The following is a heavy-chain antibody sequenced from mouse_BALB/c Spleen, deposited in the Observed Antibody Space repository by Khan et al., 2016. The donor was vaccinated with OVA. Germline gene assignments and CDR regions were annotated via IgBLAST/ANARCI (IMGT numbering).Heavy chain of an antibody. CDR3: AEGNWPSYYFDY. V-gene: IGHV1S136*01. J-gene: IGHJ2*01. CDR1: GYIFTNYL. D-gene: IGHD4-1*01. CDR2: INPYNGAT. Sequence: VQLQQSGPELVKPGTSVKMSCKASGYIFTNYLIHWVKQKPGQGLEWIGYINPYNGATKYNEKFKGKATLTSDKSFITAYMELSSLTSETSAVYSCAEGNWPSYYFDYWGQGSTLTVSS.